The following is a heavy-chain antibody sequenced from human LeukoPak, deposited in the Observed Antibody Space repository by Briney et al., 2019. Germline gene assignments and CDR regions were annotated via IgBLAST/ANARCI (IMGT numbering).Heavy chain of an antibody. CDR2: IKPDGIDK. Sequence: PGGSLRLSCVGSVFTFRNHWVNWVRQSPRKGLEWVANIKPDGIDKYYVDSARGRFTVSRDNAKNSAFLHMNSLRAEDTAIYYCATISAQTFDIWGQGTLVSVSS. CDR1: VFTFRNHW. CDR3: ATISAQTFDI. D-gene: IGHD5-24*01. V-gene: IGHV3-7*01. J-gene: IGHJ3*02.